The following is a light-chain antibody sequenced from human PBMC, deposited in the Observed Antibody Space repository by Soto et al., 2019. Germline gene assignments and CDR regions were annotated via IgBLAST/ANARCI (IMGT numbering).Light chain of an antibody. J-gene: IGKJ4*01. V-gene: IGKV3-11*01. CDR2: DAS. CDR3: QQRSDWPPLT. CDR1: QSVDNY. Sequence: EIVLTQSPATLSLSPGERATLSCRASQSVDNYLAWYQQKPGQAPRLLIYDASNRATGIPARFIGSGSGTDFTLTITSLEPEDFAVYYCQQRSDWPPLTFGGGTKVEIK.